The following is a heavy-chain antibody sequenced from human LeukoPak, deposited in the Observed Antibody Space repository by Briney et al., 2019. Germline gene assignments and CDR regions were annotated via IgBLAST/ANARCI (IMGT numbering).Heavy chain of an antibody. CDR3: AKDRGY. V-gene: IGHV3-23*01. CDR2: ISAVGDNT. J-gene: IGHJ4*02. CDR1: GFNFSAFP. Sequence: GGTLRLSSAASGFNFSAFPMTWVRQAPGKGLEWVSAISAVGDNTFYADSVKGRFTISRDNSKNTLYLHMNSLRPEDTAVDYCAKDRGYWSQGTLVTVSS.